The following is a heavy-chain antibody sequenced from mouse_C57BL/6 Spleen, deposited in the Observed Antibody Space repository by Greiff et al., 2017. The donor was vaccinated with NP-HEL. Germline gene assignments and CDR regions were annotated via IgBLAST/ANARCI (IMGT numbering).Heavy chain of an antibody. Sequence: VQLQQSGAELVKPGASVKISCKASGYAFSSYWMNWVKQRPGKGLEWIGMIHPNSGSTNYNEKFKSKATLTVDKSSSTAYMQLSSLTSEDSAVYYCAGHYYGSSYFDYWGQGTTLTDSS. V-gene: IGHV1-64*01. CDR1: GYAFSSYW. J-gene: IGHJ2*01. D-gene: IGHD1-1*01. CDR2: IHPNSGST. CDR3: AGHYYGSSYFDY.